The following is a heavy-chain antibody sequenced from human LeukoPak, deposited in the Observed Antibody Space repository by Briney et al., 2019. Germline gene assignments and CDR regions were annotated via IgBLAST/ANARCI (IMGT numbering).Heavy chain of an antibody. CDR3: ARGAPYYYDSSGYYWARY. CDR2: IIPIFGTA. CDR1: GGTFSSYA. J-gene: IGHJ4*02. V-gene: IGHV1-69*06. D-gene: IGHD3-22*01. Sequence: ASVKVSCKASGGTFSSYAISWVRQAPGQGLEWMGGIIPIFGTANYAQKFQGRVTITADKSTSTAYMELSSLRSEDTAVYYCARGAPYYYDSSGYYWARYWGQGTLVTVSS.